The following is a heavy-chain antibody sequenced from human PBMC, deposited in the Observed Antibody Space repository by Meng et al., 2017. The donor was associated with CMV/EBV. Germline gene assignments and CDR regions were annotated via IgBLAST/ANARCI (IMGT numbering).Heavy chain of an antibody. J-gene: IGHJ4*02. Sequence: ASVKVSCKASGYTFTGYYMHWLRQAPGQGLEWMGWINPNSGGTNYAQKFQGRVTMTSDTYISTAYMELSRLRSDDTAVYYCARDPASHFDYWGQGTLVTVSS. V-gene: IGHV1-2*02. CDR2: INPNSGGT. CDR1: GYTFTGYY. CDR3: ARDPASHFDY.